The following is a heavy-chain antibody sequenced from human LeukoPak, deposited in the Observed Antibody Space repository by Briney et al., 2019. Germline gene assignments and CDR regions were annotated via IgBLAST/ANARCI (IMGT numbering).Heavy chain of an antibody. CDR3: ANQYYDFWSGPYYYYYYMDV. CDR2: INHSGST. V-gene: IGHV4-34*01. Sequence: PETLSLTCAVYGGSFSGYYWSWIRQPPGKGLEWIGEINHSGSTNYNPSLKSRVTISVDTSKNQFSLKLSSVTAADTAVYYCANQYYDFWSGPYYYYYYMDVWGKGTTVTVSS. CDR1: GGSFSGYY. D-gene: IGHD3-3*01. J-gene: IGHJ6*03.